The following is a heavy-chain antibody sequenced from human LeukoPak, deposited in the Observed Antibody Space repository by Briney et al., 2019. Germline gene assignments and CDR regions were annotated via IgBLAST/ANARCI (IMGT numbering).Heavy chain of an antibody. J-gene: IGHJ4*02. Sequence: GGTLRLSCAASGFTFNSYGMSWVRQAPGKGLEWVSGISGSGGATYYADSVKGRFTISGDNSKNTLYLQMNSLRAEDTAVYYCARPPSSGWYCLDYWGQGTLVTVSS. V-gene: IGHV3-23*01. CDR1: GFTFNSYG. CDR2: ISGSGGAT. CDR3: ARPPSSGWYCLDY. D-gene: IGHD6-19*01.